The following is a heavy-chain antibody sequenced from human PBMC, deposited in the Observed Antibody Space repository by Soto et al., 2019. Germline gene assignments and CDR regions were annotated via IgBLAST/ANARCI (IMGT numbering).Heavy chain of an antibody. V-gene: IGHV3-48*01. J-gene: IGHJ6*02. Sequence: GGSLRLSCAASGFTFSSYSMNWVRQAPGKGLEWVSYITISSSTIYYADSVKGRFTISRDNAKNSLYLQMNSLRVEDTAVYYCARDGIWGEMDVWGQGTTVTVSS. CDR3: ARDGIWGEMDV. CDR1: GFTFSSYS. CDR2: ITISSSTI. D-gene: IGHD3-16*01.